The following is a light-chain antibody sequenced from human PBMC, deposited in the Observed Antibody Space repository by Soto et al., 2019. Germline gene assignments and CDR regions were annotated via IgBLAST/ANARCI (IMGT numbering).Light chain of an antibody. J-gene: IGKJ3*01. CDR1: RSISNY. V-gene: IGKV1-39*01. CDR2: GAS. CDR3: QQSYTAPYT. Sequence: DIQMTQSPSSLSASVGDAVSLTCRASRSISNYLNWYQQKPGRAPKLLISGASSLQRGVPSRFSDSGSGTTFTLTITSLQPDDFAIYSCQQSYTAPYTFGPGTKVEIK.